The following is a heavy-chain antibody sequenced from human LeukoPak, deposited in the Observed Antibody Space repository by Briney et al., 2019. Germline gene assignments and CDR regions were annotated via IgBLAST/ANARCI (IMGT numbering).Heavy chain of an antibody. CDR1: GFTFSNYW. V-gene: IGHV3-74*01. CDR3: ARMYSGSYLAFDY. D-gene: IGHD1-26*01. J-gene: IGHJ4*02. CDR2: INSDGSSR. Sequence: PGGSLRLSCAASGFTFSNYWMSWVRQAPGKGLVWVSRINSDGSSRHYADSVKGRFTISRDNAKNTLHLQMTSLRAEDTAVYYCARMYSGSYLAFDYWGQGTLVTVSS.